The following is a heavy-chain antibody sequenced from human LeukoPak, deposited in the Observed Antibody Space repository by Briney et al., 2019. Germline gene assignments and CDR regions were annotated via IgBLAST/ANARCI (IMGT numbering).Heavy chain of an antibody. CDR3: ASLSREWDFDY. D-gene: IGHD1-26*01. V-gene: IGHV3-66*01. CDR2: IYSGGST. Sequence: GSLRLSCAASGFTVSSNYMNWVRQAPGKGREWVSVIYSGGSTYYADSVKGRFTISRDNAKNSLYLQMNSLRAEDTAVYYCASLSREWDFDYWGQGTLVTVSS. CDR1: GFTVSSNY. J-gene: IGHJ4*02.